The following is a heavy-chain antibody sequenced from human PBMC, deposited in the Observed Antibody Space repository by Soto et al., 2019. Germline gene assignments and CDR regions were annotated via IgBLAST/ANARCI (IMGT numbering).Heavy chain of an antibody. V-gene: IGHV4-30-4*01. D-gene: IGHD4-17*01. CDR1: GGSISSGDFY. CDR3: ARAADFSDRFDY. CDR2: IYYSGST. J-gene: IGHJ4*02. Sequence: RASETLSLTCTVSGGSISSGDFYWSWIRQPPGKGLELIGNIYYSGSTYYNPSLRSRAIMSVDTSQNQFSLKLSSLTAADTAVYFCARAADFSDRFDYWGQGALVTVSS.